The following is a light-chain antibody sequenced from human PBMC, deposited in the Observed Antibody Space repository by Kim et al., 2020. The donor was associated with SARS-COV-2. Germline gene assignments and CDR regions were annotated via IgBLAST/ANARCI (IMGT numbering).Light chain of an antibody. CDR1: ASISIN. CDR3: QYQSKRHPAPT. J-gene: IGKJ4*01. V-gene: IGKV3-11*01. CDR2: DAA. Sequence: PWEGDTRARRARASISINGAWYQQTHRQAPRLLIHDAAIRTTGIADKFSGSGSGTDLTLTISSRGPEDFAIYFCQYQSKRHPAPTFGGGTKVDIK.